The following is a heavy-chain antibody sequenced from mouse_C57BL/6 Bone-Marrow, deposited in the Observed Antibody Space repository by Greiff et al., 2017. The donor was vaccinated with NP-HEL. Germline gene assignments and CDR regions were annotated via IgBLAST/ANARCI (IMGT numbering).Heavy chain of an antibody. V-gene: IGHV5-9*01. Sequence: EVKLVESGGGLVKPGGSLKLSCAASGFTFSSYTMSWVRQTPEKRLEWVATISGGGGNTYYPDSVKGRFTISRDHAKNTLYLQMSSLRSEDTALYYCARQYGYGGFAYWGQGTLVTVSA. CDR3: ARQYGYGGFAY. CDR1: GFTFSSYT. J-gene: IGHJ3*01. CDR2: ISGGGGNT. D-gene: IGHD2-2*01.